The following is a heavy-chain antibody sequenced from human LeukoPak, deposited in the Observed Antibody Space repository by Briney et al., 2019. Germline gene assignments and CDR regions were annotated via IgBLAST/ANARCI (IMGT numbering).Heavy chain of an antibody. D-gene: IGHD3-9*01. CDR1: GFTFSSYA. J-gene: IGHJ4*02. V-gene: IGHV3-30*04. Sequence: GGSLRLSCAASGFTFSSYAMHWVRQAPGKGLEWVAVISYDGSNKYYADSVKGRFTISRDNSKNTLYLQMSSLRAEDTAVYYCARKLGYFDWLLSIDYWGQGTLVTVSS. CDR2: ISYDGSNK. CDR3: ARKLGYFDWLLSIDY.